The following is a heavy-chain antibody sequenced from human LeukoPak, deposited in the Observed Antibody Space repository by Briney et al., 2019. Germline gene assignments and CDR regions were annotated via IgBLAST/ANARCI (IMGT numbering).Heavy chain of an antibody. V-gene: IGHV4-39*01. Sequence: SETLSLTCTVSGGSISSNNYYWGWIRQPPGKGLEWIGSVFYSVTTYYNPSLKSRVTISLDTSKNQFSLNLTSVTAAVTAIYYCARQWSTFWSGYWGQGTLVTVSS. CDR2: VFYSVTT. CDR3: ARQWSTFWSGY. J-gene: IGHJ4*02. CDR1: GGSISSNNYY. D-gene: IGHD3-3*01.